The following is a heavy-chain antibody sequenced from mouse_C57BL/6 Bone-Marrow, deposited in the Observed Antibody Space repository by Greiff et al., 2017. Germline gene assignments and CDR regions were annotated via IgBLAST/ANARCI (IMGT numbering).Heavy chain of an antibody. D-gene: IGHD1-1*01. CDR1: GYTFTDYT. CDR2: IYPRGGCT. CDR3: ARGGYYGSRWFAY. J-gene: IGHJ3*01. Sequence: QVQLQQSDAELVKPGASVKISCTVSGYTFTDYTIPWMKQRPEQGLEWIGYIYPRGGCTKYNEKFKGKATLTADKSCSTAYMQLNSLTSEDSAVDFCARGGYYGSRWFAYWGQGTLVTVSA. V-gene: IGHV1-78*01.